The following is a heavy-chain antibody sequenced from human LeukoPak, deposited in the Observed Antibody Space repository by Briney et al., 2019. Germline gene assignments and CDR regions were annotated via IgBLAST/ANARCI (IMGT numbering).Heavy chain of an antibody. J-gene: IGHJ4*02. CDR2: INHSGST. CDR1: GGSISSSSYY. Sequence: PSETLSLTCTVSGGSISSSSYYWSWIRQPPGKGLEWIGEINHSGSTNYNPSLKSRVTISVDTSKNQFSLKLSSVTAADTAVYYCATGYSYGIDYWGQGTLVTVSS. D-gene: IGHD5-18*01. CDR3: ATGYSYGIDY. V-gene: IGHV4-39*07.